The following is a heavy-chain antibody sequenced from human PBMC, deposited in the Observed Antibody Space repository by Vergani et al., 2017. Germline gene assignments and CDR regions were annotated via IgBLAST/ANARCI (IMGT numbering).Heavy chain of an antibody. CDR3: ARMAHCSGTTCPGAFDL. J-gene: IGHJ3*01. D-gene: IGHD2-2*01. CDR2: IYMNGNT. V-gene: IGHV4-4*07. CDR1: GGSISSYY. Sequence: QVQLQESGPGLVKPSETLSLTCTVSGGSISSYYWSWSRQPAGKGLEWIGRIYMNGNTNYNPSLKSRVAVSVDTSKNQFSLKLTSVTAADTAIYYCARMAHCSGTTCPGAFDLWGEGTMVTVSA.